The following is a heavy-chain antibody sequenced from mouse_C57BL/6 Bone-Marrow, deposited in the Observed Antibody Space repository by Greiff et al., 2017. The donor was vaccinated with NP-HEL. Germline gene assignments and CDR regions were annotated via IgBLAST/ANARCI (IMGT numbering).Heavy chain of an antibody. V-gene: IGHV5-6*01. CDR3: ARLGHGSSHGDWYFDV. Sequence: EVMLVESGGDLVKPGGSLKLSCAASGFTFSSYGMSWVRQTPDKRLEWVATISSGGSYTYYPDSVKGRFTISRDNAKNTLYLQMSSLKSEDTAMYYCARLGHGSSHGDWYFDVWGTGTTVTVSS. J-gene: IGHJ1*03. CDR1: GFTFSSYG. CDR2: ISSGGSYT. D-gene: IGHD1-1*01.